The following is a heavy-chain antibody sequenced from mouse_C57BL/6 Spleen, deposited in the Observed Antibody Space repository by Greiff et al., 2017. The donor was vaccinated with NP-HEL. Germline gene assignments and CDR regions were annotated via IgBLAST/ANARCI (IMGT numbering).Heavy chain of an antibody. J-gene: IGHJ3*01. Sequence: EVQRVESGGGLVKPGGSLKLSCAASGFTFSSYAMSWVRQTPEKRLEWVATISDGGSYTYYPDNVKGRFTISRDNAKNNRYLQMSHRKSEDTAMYYCARDGDGSSSWFAYWGQGTLVTVSA. CDR2: ISDGGSYT. CDR1: GFTFSSYA. V-gene: IGHV5-4*01. D-gene: IGHD1-1*01. CDR3: ARDGDGSSSWFAY.